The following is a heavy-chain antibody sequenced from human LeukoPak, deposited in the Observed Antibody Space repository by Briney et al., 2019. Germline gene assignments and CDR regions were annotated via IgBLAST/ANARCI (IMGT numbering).Heavy chain of an antibody. Sequence: SETLSLTCTVSGGSISSYYWSWIRQPPGKGLEWIGYIYYSGSTNYNPSLKSRVTISVDTSKNQFSLKLSSVTAADTAVYYCAREGEGGGYYYYYYMDVWGKGTTVTISS. CDR1: GGSISSYY. J-gene: IGHJ6*03. V-gene: IGHV4-59*12. CDR2: IYYSGST. D-gene: IGHD3-10*01. CDR3: AREGEGGGYYYYYYMDV.